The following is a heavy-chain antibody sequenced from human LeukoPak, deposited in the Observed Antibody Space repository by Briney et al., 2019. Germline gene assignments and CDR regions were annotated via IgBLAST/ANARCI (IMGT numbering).Heavy chain of an antibody. CDR3: ARDAYCSTTSCKEYFDR. D-gene: IGHD2-2*01. V-gene: IGHV3-21*01. Sequence: GGSLRLSCAASGFTFSSYTMNWVRQAPGKGLEWVSSISSRSSYIYYADSVKSRFTISRDNAKNLLYLQMNSLRAEDTAVYYYARDAYCSTTSCKEYFDRWGRGTLVTVSS. CDR1: GFTFSSYT. CDR2: ISSRSSYI. J-gene: IGHJ2*01.